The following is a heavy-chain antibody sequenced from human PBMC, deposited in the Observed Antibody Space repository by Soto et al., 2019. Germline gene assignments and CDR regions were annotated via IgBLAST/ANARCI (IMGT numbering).Heavy chain of an antibody. Sequence: EVQLLESGGGLVQPGGSLRLSCAASGFTFSSYAMSWVRQAPGKGLEWVSTNSGSGDSTYYADFVKGRFTISRDNSKNMLYLQMNLLSAEDTAVYYCAKGESSAYLSVFDPWGQGTLVSVSS. D-gene: IGHD6-19*01. CDR2: NSGSGDST. CDR3: AKGESSAYLSVFDP. J-gene: IGHJ5*02. CDR1: GFTFSSYA. V-gene: IGHV3-23*01.